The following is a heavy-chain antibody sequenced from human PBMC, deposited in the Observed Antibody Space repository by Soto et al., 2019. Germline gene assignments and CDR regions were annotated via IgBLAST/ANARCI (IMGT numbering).Heavy chain of an antibody. CDR1: GGSISPFY. V-gene: IGHV4-59*01. CDR3: ARVGGVAARTFDY. J-gene: IGHJ4*02. Sequence: KPPETLSLTCTVSGGSISPFYWSWVRQPPGKGLEWIGYLYYSDNTNYNPSLKSRVTISVDASKNQVSLRLTSVTAADTAVYYCARVGGVAARTFDYWGQGTVVTVSS. CDR2: LYYSDNT. D-gene: IGHD3-16*01.